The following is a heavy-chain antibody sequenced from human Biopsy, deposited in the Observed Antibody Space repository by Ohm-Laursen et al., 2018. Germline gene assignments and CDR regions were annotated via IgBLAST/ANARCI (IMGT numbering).Heavy chain of an antibody. J-gene: IGHJ4*02. CDR3: ATDDYSGDSAY. V-gene: IGHV3-48*01. D-gene: IGHD4-23*01. CDR2: ISSSSESI. Sequence: SLRLSCAASGFTFSNFNMSWFRQAPGEGLEWVSYISSSSESIYYAASVRGRFTVSRDNAQNSMNLQMNSLRPDDTAVYYCATDDYSGDSAYWGQGTLVTVSS. CDR1: GFTFSNFN.